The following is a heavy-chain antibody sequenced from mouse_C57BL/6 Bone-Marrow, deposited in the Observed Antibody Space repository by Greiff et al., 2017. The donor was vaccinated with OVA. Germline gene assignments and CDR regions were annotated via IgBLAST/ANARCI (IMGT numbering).Heavy chain of an antibody. J-gene: IGHJ3*01. Sequence: DVKLVESGGGLVQPKGSLKLSCAASGFSFNTYAMNWVRQAPGKGLEWVARIRSKSNNYATYYADSVKDRFTISRDDSESMLYLQMNNLKTEDTAMYYCVSKLGPHWGQGTLVTVSA. CDR1: GFSFNTYA. V-gene: IGHV10-1*01. CDR3: VSKLGPH. D-gene: IGHD4-1*01. CDR2: IRSKSNNYAT.